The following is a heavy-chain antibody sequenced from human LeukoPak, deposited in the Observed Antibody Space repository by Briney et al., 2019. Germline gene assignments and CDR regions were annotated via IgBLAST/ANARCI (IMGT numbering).Heavy chain of an antibody. Sequence: PSETLSLTCTVSGGSISSYYWSWIRQPPGKGLEWIGYIYYSGSTNYNPSLKSRVTISVDTSKNQFSLKLSSVTAADTAVYYCASSRGWYQAFDIWGPGTMVTVSS. J-gene: IGHJ3*02. CDR3: ASSRGWYQAFDI. D-gene: IGHD6-19*01. V-gene: IGHV4-59*01. CDR2: IYYSGST. CDR1: GGSISSYY.